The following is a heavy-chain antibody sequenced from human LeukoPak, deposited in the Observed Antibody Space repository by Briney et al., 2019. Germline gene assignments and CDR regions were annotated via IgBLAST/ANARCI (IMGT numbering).Heavy chain of an antibody. J-gene: IGHJ3*02. D-gene: IGHD3-22*01. V-gene: IGHV3-53*01. CDR2: IYSGGST. CDR1: GFTVSSNY. Sequence: PGGSLRLSCAASGFTVSSNYMSWVRQAPGKGLEWVSVIYSGGSTYYADSVKGRFTISRDNSKNTLYLQMNSLRAEDTAVYYCARVENYYDSSGSVTPERASDIWGQGTMVTVPS. CDR3: ARVENYYDSSGSVTPERASDI.